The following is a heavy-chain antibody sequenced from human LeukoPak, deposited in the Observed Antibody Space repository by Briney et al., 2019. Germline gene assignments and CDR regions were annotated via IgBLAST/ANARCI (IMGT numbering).Heavy chain of an antibody. J-gene: IGHJ5*02. CDR2: IYYSGST. Sequence: KPSETLSLTCTLSGGSISSSSYYWGWVRQPPGKGLEWIGSIYYSGSTYYNPSLKSRVTISVDTSKNQFSLKLCPVAAADTAVYYCARYGDYEFDPWGQGTLVTVSS. V-gene: IGHV4-39*01. D-gene: IGHD4-17*01. CDR1: GGSISSSSYY. CDR3: ARYGDYEFDP.